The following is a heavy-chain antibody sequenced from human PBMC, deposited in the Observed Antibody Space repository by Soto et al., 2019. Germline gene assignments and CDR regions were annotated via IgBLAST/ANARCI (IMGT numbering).Heavy chain of an antibody. J-gene: IGHJ6*02. D-gene: IGHD3-3*01. V-gene: IGHV1-2*04. CDR2: INTNSGGT. CDR1: GYTFTGYY. Sequence: QVQLVQSGAEVKKPGASVKVSCKASGYTFTGYYMHWVRQAPGQGLEWMGWINTNSGGTNYAQKLQGWRSMTRDTSTSTAYMELSRLRSDDTAVYYCARAPHFWSGYSGGYGMDVWGQGTTVTVSS. CDR3: ARAPHFWSGYSGGYGMDV.